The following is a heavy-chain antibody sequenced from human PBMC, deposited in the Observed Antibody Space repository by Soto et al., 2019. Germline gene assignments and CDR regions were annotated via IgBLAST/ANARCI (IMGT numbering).Heavy chain of an antibody. Sequence: EVQLVESGGGLVKPGGSLRLSCAASGFTFAHAWMTWVRQAPGKGLEWVGRIQTNTDAGTTDYAAPVKGRFSISRDDSKNTLFLQMNSLNPEDSAVYYCTTGDSSTWYGHYYFDYWGQGTVVSVSS. D-gene: IGHD6-13*01. J-gene: IGHJ4*02. CDR2: IQTNTDAGTT. CDR3: TTGDSSTWYGHYYFDY. V-gene: IGHV3-15*01. CDR1: GFTFAHAW.